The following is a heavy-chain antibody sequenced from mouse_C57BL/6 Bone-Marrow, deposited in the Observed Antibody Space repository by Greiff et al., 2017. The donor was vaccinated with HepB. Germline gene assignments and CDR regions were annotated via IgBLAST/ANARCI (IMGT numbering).Heavy chain of an antibody. CDR2: INPYNGGT. V-gene: IGHV1-19*01. J-gene: IGHJ2*01. Sequence: VKQSHGKSLEWIGVINPYNGGTSYNQKFKGKATLTVDKSSSTAYMELNSLTSEDSAVYYCAIYYSNYDYWGQGTTLTVSS. D-gene: IGHD2-5*01. CDR3: AIYYSNYDY.